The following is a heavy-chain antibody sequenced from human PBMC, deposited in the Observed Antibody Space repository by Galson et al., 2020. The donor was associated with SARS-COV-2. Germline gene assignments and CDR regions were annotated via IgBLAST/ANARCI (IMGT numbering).Heavy chain of an antibody. V-gene: IGHV3-23*01. CDR3: AKDGGGCFTSGWYYFDL. J-gene: IGHJ4*02. CDR2: VSGSGSNT. Sequence: GGSLRLSCAASGFIFDNYAMTWVRQAPGKGLEWVSSVSGSGSNTYYAESVKGRVTISRDNSKNTLYLQMNSLRADDTAVYFCAKDGGGCFTSGWYYFDLWGQGTLVTVSS. D-gene: IGHD6-19*01. CDR1: GFIFDNYA.